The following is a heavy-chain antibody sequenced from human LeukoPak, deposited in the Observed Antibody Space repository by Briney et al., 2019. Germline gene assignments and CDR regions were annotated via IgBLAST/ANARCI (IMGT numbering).Heavy chain of an antibody. J-gene: IGHJ4*02. CDR2: INPNSGGT. Sequence: ASVKVSCKASGYTFTGFYMHWVRQAPRQGLEWMGRINPNSGGTNYAQKFQGRVTMTRDTSISTAYMELSSLRSDDAAVYYCARVVGGNYYGSETDDYWGQGTLVTVSS. D-gene: IGHD3-10*01. CDR3: ARVVGGNYYGSETDDY. CDR1: GYTFTGFY. V-gene: IGHV1-2*06.